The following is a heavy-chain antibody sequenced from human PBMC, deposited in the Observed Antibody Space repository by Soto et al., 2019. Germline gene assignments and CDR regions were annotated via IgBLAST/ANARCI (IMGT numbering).Heavy chain of an antibody. V-gene: IGHV5-10-1*03. CDR2: IDPSDSYT. D-gene: IGHD2-2*01. CDR1: GYSFTSYW. J-gene: IGHJ5*02. CDR3: ARSDTYCSSTSCPLAYLDWFDP. Sequence: EVQLVQSGAEVKKPGESLRISCKGSGYSFTSYWISWVRQMPGKGLEWMGRIDPSDSYTNYSPSFQGHVTISADKSISTAYLQWSSLKASDTAMYYCARSDTYCSSTSCPLAYLDWFDPWGQGTLVTVSS.